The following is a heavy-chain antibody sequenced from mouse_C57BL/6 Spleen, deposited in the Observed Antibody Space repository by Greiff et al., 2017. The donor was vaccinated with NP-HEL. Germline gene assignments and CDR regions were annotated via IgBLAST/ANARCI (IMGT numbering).Heavy chain of an antibody. Sequence: EVQVVESEGGLVQPGSSMKLSCTASGFTFSDYSMAWVRQVPGKGLEWVANINHDGSSTYYLDSLKSRFIISRDNAKNILYMQMSSLKSEDTATYYCARERDDDGYFDYWGQGTTLTVSS. CDR3: ARERDDDGYFDY. J-gene: IGHJ2*01. V-gene: IGHV5-16*01. D-gene: IGHD2-4*01. CDR1: GFTFSDYS. CDR2: INHDGSST.